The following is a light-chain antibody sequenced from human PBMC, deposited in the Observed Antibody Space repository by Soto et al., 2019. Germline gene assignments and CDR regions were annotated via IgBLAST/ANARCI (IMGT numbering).Light chain of an antibody. CDR2: DTS. CDR1: QGINNY. Sequence: DIQMTQSPSSLSASVGDRVTITCQASQGINNYLNWYQQKPGNAPKLLIFDTSDLETGVPPRFSGRGSGTDFTFTISSLQPEDVAAYYCQQYHTLPITFGGGTKVDIK. V-gene: IGKV1-33*01. J-gene: IGKJ4*01. CDR3: QQYHTLPIT.